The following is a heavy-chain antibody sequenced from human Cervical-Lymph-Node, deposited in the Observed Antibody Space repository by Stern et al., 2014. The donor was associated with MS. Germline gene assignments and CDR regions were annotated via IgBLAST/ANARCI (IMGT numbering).Heavy chain of an antibody. CDR2: ISHDGSNK. V-gene: IGHV3-30*09. CDR1: GSTFSKYA. J-gene: IGHJ6*02. CDR3: VRTESFYYYDGMDV. Sequence: VQLVESGGGVVPPGRSLRLSCADSGSTFSKYAMHWVRQAPGKGLEWVAVISHDGSNKQYGDSVKGRLAISRDNSRNTLSLEIYSLRAEDTAVYYCVRTESFYYYDGMDVWGHGTTVIVSS.